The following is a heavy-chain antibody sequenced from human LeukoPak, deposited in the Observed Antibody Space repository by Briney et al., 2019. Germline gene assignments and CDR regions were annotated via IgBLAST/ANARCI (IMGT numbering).Heavy chain of an antibody. Sequence: PGGSLRLSCAASGFTFSSYAMSWVRQAPGKGLEWVSGISGSGGSTYYADSVKGRFTISRDTSKNTLYLQMNSLRAEDTAVYYCARLERDYYDSSGYYLYWGQGTLVTVSS. CDR2: ISGSGGST. CDR3: ARLERDYYDSSGYYLY. V-gene: IGHV3-23*01. D-gene: IGHD3-22*01. J-gene: IGHJ4*02. CDR1: GFTFSSYA.